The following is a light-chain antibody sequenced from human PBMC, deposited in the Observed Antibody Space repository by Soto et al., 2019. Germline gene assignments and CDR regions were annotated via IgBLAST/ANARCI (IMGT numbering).Light chain of an antibody. CDR1: NIEIKS. CDR3: QVWDTTNPVI. V-gene: IGLV3-21*02. J-gene: IGLJ2*01. CDR2: DDG. Sequence: SYELTQLPSVSVAPGQTARITCGGNNIEIKSVHWYQQKPGQAPVLVVYDDGDRTTGIPERFSGSKSGNTATLTTSRVEAGDEADYYCQVWDTTNPVIFGGGTKLTVL.